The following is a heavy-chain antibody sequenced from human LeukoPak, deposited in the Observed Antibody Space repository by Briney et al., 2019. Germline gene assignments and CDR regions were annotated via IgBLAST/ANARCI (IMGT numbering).Heavy chain of an antibody. CDR2: ISAYNGNT. J-gene: IGHJ4*02. Sequence: ASVKVSCKASGYTFTSYGISWVRQAPGQGLEWMGWISAYNGNTNYAQKLQGRVTMTTDTSTSTAYMELRSLRSDDTAVYYCAKDREPTMVRGPLFYYWGQGTLVTVSS. V-gene: IGHV1-18*01. D-gene: IGHD3-10*01. CDR1: GYTFTSYG. CDR3: AKDREPTMVRGPLFYY.